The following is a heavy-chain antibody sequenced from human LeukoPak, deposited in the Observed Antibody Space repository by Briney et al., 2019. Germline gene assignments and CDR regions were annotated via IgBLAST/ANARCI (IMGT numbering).Heavy chain of an antibody. CDR1: GVSIINYY. V-gene: IGHV4-59*01. Sequence: SETLSLTCTVSGVSIINYYFSWIRQPPGKRLGWIGYVDYSGSTNYNPSLKSRVTISVDTSKKRFSLRMSSVIAADTAVYYCAMGPNQYYFDYWGLGTLVTVSS. J-gene: IGHJ4*02. D-gene: IGHD1-14*01. CDR3: AMGPNQYYFDY. CDR2: VDYSGST.